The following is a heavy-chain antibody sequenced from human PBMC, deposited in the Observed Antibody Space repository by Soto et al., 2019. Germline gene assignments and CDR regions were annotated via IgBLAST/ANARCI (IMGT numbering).Heavy chain of an antibody. CDR1: GFTFSGHR. D-gene: IGHD4-17*01. J-gene: IGHJ4*02. V-gene: IGHV3-7*01. CDR2: IDRDGSGK. Sequence: EVHLVESGGGLVQPGGSLRLACAASGFTFSGHRMTWVRQAQGKGLEWVANIDRDGSGKDYVDSARGRFTISRDNAENSLYRQMSSLRAEDTVVYYCARITVAQKEYLDYWGQGARVIVSS. CDR3: ARITVAQKEYLDY.